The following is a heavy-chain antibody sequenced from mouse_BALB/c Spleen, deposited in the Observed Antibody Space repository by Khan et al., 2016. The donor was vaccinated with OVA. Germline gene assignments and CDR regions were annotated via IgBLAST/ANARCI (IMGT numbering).Heavy chain of an antibody. CDR3: AKDPPYYGMDY. CDR1: GFSLTDYA. CDR2: IWAGGSK. J-gene: IGHJ4*01. Sequence: QVQLKESGPGLVAPSQSLSITCTVSGFSLTDYAVSWIRQPPGKGLEWLGVIWAGGSKSYNSVLKSRLSISTDNSKNQFFLIVNMLQTDDTAMYYCAKDPPYYGMDYWGQGTSGTVSS. V-gene: IGHV2-6-5*01.